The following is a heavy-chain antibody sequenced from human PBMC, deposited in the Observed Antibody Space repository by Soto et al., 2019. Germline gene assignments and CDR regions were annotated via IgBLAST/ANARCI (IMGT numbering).Heavy chain of an antibody. CDR1: GFSFSSHG. D-gene: IGHD2-21*01. CDR2: IWNDGTYK. Sequence: QVQLVESGGGVVQPERSLRLSCVTSGFSFSSHGMHWVRQAPGKGLEWVAVIWNDGTYKYYVGSVKGRFTISRDNSKSTLYLQMNSLRVEDTALYYCARACPTGAGCFILDYWGQGTLVTVSS. CDR3: ARACPTGAGCFILDY. J-gene: IGHJ4*02. V-gene: IGHV3-33*01.